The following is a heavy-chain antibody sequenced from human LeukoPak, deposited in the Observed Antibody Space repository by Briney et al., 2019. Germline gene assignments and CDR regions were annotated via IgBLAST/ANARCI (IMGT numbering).Heavy chain of an antibody. J-gene: IGHJ5*02. CDR3: ARPRDSSGYYSS. V-gene: IGHV4-39*01. Sequence: SETLSLTCTVSGGSISSSSYYWGWIRQPPGKGLEWIGSIYYSGSTYYNPSLKSRVTISVDTSKNQFSLKLSSVTAAATAVYYCARPRDSSGYYSSWGQGTLVTVSS. CDR1: GGSISSSSYY. D-gene: IGHD3-22*01. CDR2: IYYSGST.